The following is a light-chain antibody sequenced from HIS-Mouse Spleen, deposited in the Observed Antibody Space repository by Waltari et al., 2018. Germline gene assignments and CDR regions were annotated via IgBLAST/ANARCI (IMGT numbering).Light chain of an antibody. CDR2: KAS. V-gene: IGKV1-5*03. J-gene: IGKJ1*01. CDR3: QQYNSYSGT. CDR1: QSISSW. Sequence: DIQMTQSPSTPPASVGDRVTITCRASQSISSWLAWYQQKPGKAPKLLIYKASSLESGVPSRFSGSGSGTEFTLTISSLQPDDFATYYCQQYNSYSGTFGQGTKVEIK.